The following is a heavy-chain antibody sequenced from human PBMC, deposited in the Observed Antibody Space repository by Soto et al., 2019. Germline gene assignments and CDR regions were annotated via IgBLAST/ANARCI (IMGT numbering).Heavy chain of an antibody. CDR2: ISGGGSNT. CDR3: AKDSNKYSSSLRGRYFDY. V-gene: IGHV3-23*01. D-gene: IGHD4-4*01. Sequence: VGSLRLSCAASGFPFSSYVMSWVRQAPGKGLEWVSGISGGGSNTFYADYVKGRFTISRDNSKNTLLLQMNSLGAEDTAVYYCAKDSNKYSSSLRGRYFDYWGQGIGVTVSS. CDR1: GFPFSSYV. J-gene: IGHJ4*02.